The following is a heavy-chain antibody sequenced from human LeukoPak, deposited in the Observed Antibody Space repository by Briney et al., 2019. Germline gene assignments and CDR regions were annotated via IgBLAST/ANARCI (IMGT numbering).Heavy chain of an antibody. CDR3: ARVTVGATTYYYGMDV. CDR1: GFTFGSYG. CDR2: IWYDGSNK. J-gene: IGHJ6*02. Sequence: GGSLRLSCAASGFTFGSYGMHWVRQAPGKGLEWVAVIWYDGSNKYYADSVKGRFTISRDNSKNTLYLQMNSLRAEDTAVYYCARVTVGATTYYYGMDVWGQGTTVTVSS. D-gene: IGHD1-26*01. V-gene: IGHV3-33*01.